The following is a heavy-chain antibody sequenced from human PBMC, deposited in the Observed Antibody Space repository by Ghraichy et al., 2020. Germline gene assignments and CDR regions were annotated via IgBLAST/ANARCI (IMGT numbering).Heavy chain of an antibody. Sequence: SQTLSLTCTVSGGSISNGGYYWSWIRQHPGEGLECIGYIYYSGSTYYNPSLKSRVAISVDTSKNQFSLKLSSVTAADTAVYYCARVPTLYCTPSVSVPNCTNDVCPGSRGTRCGYGMDVWGQGTTVTVSS. V-gene: IGHV4-31*02. CDR2: IYYSGST. J-gene: IGHJ6*02. CDR1: GGSISNGGYY. CDR3: ARVPTLYCTPSVSVPNCTNDVCPGSRGTRCGYGMDV. D-gene: IGHD2-8*01.